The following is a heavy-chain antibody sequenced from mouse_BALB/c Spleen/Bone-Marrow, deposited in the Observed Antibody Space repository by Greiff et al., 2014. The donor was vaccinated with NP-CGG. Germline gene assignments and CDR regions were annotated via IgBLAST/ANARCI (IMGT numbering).Heavy chain of an antibody. CDR2: IWGDGST. CDR1: GFSLTGYG. J-gene: IGHJ2*01. D-gene: IGHD1-1*01. V-gene: IGHV2-6-7*02. Sequence: VKLQESGPGLVAPSQSLSITCTVSGFSLTGYGVNWVRQPPGKNLEWLGMIWGDGSTDYNSALKSRLSISKDNSQSQVFLKMNSLETDDTARYYCARDLYYYGFDYWGQGTTLTVSS. CDR3: ARDLYYYGFDY.